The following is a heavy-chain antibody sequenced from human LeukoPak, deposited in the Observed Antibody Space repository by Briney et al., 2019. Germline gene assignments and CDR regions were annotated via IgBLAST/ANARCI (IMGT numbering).Heavy chain of an antibody. D-gene: IGHD6-19*01. CDR2: ISSSGSTI. V-gene: IGHV3-11*01. CDR3: AKDRFRIEIEQWLPIFDY. CDR1: GFTFSDYY. Sequence: PGGSLRLSCAASGFTFSDYYMTWIRQAPGKGLEWVSYISSSGSTIYYADSVKGRFTISRDNSKNTLYLQMNSLRAEDTAVYYCAKDRFRIEIEQWLPIFDYWGQGTLVTVSS. J-gene: IGHJ4*02.